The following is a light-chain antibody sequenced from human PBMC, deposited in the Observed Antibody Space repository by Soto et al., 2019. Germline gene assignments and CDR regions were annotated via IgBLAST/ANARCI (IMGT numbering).Light chain of an antibody. CDR1: QSISSY. CDR2: AAS. J-gene: IGKJ4*01. CDR3: QQSYSTPLT. Sequence: DIQMTQSPSSLSASVGDRVTITCRASQSISSYLNWYQQKPGKAPKLLIYAASSLQSGVPSRFSGSGSGTAFTLTISILQPEDFATYYCQQSYSTPLTFGGGTTVQIK. V-gene: IGKV1-39*01.